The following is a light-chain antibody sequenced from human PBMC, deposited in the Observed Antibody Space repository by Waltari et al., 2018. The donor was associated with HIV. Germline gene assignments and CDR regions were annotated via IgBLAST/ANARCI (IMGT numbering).Light chain of an antibody. Sequence: QSALTQPPSASGSPGQSVTISCTGTSSDIGGYNYVSWYQQHPGKAPKLLIYEVTKRPSGVPDRFAGAKAGNTASLTVSGLQPEDEADYYCGSYTDTNNHYVFGTGTKVT. V-gene: IGLV2-8*01. J-gene: IGLJ1*01. CDR2: EVT. CDR3: GSYTDTNNHYV. CDR1: SSDIGGYNY.